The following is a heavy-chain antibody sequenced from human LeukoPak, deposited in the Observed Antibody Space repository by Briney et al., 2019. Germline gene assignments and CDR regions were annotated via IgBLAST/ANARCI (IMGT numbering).Heavy chain of an antibody. CDR3: ARENNWNYDLDY. Sequence: VASVKVSCKASGYTFTSYGISWVRQAPGQGLEWMGWISAYNGNTNYAQKLQGRVTMTTDTSARTAYMELRSLRSDDTAVYYCARENNWNYDLDYWGQGTLVTVSS. V-gene: IGHV1-18*01. D-gene: IGHD1-7*01. CDR1: GYTFTSYG. CDR2: ISAYNGNT. J-gene: IGHJ4*02.